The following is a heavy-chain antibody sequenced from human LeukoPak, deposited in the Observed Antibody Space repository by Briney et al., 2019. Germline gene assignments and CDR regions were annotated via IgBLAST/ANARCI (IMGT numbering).Heavy chain of an antibody. V-gene: IGHV5-51*01. J-gene: IGHJ3*02. CDR1: GCSFRNSW. D-gene: IGHD4-17*01. CDR2: IYPGDSDT. Sequence: GESLKISCKGSGCSFRNSWIGWVRQRPGKGLEWMGIIYPGDSDTRYSPSFQGQVTISADKSISTAYLQWSSLKASDTAMYYCARPRYGDQMMGAFDIWGQGTMVTVSS. CDR3: ARPRYGDQMMGAFDI.